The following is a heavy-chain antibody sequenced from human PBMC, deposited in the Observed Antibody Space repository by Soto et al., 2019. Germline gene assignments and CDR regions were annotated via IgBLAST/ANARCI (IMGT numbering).Heavy chain of an antibody. V-gene: IGHV3-23*01. Sequence: HPGGSLRLSCAASGFTFRSYAMSWVRQAPGKGLEWVSAVSASGTGTYYSDSVKGRFTISRDNSKNTLYLQMNSLRAEDTALYYCARDQGASYGLYYFDYWGQGTLVTVSS. CDR1: GFTFRSYA. J-gene: IGHJ4*02. D-gene: IGHD5-18*01. CDR2: VSASGTGT. CDR3: ARDQGASYGLYYFDY.